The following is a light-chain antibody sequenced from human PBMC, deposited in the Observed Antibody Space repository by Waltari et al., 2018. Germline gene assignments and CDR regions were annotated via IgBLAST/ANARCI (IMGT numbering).Light chain of an antibody. CDR2: WAS. J-gene: IGKJ1*01. V-gene: IGKV4-1*01. Sequence: DILMTQSPASMAVSLGERATIKRKHSQSFLYSSNNTYYLAWYQHKPGQPPTLLIYWASIRESGVPDRFSGSGSGTDFTLTISSLQAEDVAVYYCQQYYSSPRTFGQGPKVEIK. CDR1: QSFLYSSNNTYY. CDR3: QQYYSSPRT.